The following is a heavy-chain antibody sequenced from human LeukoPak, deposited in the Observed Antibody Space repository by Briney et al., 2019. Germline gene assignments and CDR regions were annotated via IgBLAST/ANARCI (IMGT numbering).Heavy chain of an antibody. V-gene: IGHV3-23*01. CDR2: ISGSGGST. D-gene: IGHD3-10*01. CDR1: GFTVSSYA. CDR3: AKSLYYYGSGSYRYYFDY. Sequence: QSGGSLRLSCAASGFTVSSYAMSWVRQAPGKGLEWVSAISGSGGSTYYADSVKGRFTISRDNSKNTLYLQMNSLRAEDTAVYYCAKSLYYYGSGSYRYYFDYWGQGTLVTVSS. J-gene: IGHJ4*02.